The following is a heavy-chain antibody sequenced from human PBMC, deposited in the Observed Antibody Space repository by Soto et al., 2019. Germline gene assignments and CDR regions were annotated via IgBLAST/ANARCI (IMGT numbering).Heavy chain of an antibody. CDR2: VYRTGST. V-gene: IGHV4-4*02. CDR1: GGSISTSNW. D-gene: IGHD6-13*01. CDR3: ARARATIAAAAIFDC. J-gene: IGHJ4*02. Sequence: PSETLSLTCAVSGGSISTSNWWGWVRQPPGKGLEWIGEVYRTGSTNYNPSLESRLTISVDKSKNQFSLKLTSVTAADTAVYYCARARATIAAAAIFDCWGQGTLVTVSS.